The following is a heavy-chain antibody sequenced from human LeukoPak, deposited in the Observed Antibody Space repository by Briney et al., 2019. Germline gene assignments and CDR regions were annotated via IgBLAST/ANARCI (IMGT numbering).Heavy chain of an antibody. J-gene: IGHJ6*03. CDR1: GFTVSSNY. CDR3: VWDVRFYYYYYMDV. CDR2: IYSGGST. Sequence: GGSLRLSCAASGFTVSSNYMSWVRQAPGKGLEWVSVIYSGGSTYYADSVKGRFTISRDNSKNTLYLQMNSLRAEDTAVYYCVWDVRFYYYYYMDVWGKGTTVTVSS. V-gene: IGHV3-53*01. D-gene: IGHD1-26*01.